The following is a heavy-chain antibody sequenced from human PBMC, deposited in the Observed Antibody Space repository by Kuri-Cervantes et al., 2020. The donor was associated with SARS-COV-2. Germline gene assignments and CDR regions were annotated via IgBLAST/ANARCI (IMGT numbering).Heavy chain of an antibody. CDR2: IKQDGSEK. CDR1: GFTFSSYW. J-gene: IGHJ6*03. CDR3: ARVVVPAATGDYYYYYYMDV. V-gene: IGHV3-7*01. Sequence: GESLKISCAASGFTFSSYWMSWVRQAPGKGLEWVANIKQDGSEKYYVDSVKGRFTISRDNAKNSLYLQMNSLRAEDTAVYYCARVVVPAATGDYYYYYYMDVWGKGTTVTVSS. D-gene: IGHD2-2*01.